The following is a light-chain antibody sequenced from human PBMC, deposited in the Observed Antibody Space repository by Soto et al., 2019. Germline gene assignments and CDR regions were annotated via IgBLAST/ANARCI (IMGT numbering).Light chain of an antibody. CDR1: QRISTY. Sequence: DVQMSQSPSSLSASVGGRVTITCRASQRISTYLHWFQQKPGKAPKLLIYAASNLQSGVPSRFSGSGSGTDFALTISSLQPEDFATYYCQQSYSTLRTFGQGTKVDIK. V-gene: IGKV1-39*01. J-gene: IGKJ1*01. CDR2: AAS. CDR3: QQSYSTLRT.